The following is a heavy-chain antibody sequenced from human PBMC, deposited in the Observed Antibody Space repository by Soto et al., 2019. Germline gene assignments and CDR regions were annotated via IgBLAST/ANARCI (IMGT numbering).Heavy chain of an antibody. D-gene: IGHD3-22*01. CDR3: ASDSDYYDNSGSYYPFGY. CDR1: GGSISNGDYY. Sequence: SETLSLTCTVSGGSISNGDYYWSWIRQPPGKGLEWIGYIFYSGTTYYNPSLKSRVTISLDTSKNQFSLKLSSVTAADTAVYYCASDSDYYDNSGSYYPFGYWGQGALVTVSS. CDR2: IFYSGTT. J-gene: IGHJ4*02. V-gene: IGHV4-30-4*01.